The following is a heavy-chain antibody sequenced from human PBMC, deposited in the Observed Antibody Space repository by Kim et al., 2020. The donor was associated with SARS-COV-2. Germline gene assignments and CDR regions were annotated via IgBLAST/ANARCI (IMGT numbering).Heavy chain of an antibody. CDR2: IYYSGST. D-gene: IGHD6-13*01. CDR1: GGSISSYY. Sequence: SETLSLTCTVSGGSISSYYWSWIRQPPGKGLEWIGYIYYSGSTNYNPSLKSRVTISVDTSKNQFSLKLSSVTAADTAVYYCARAGYSSSWYKVWGQGTLVTVSS. CDR3: ARAGYSSSWYKV. J-gene: IGHJ4*02. V-gene: IGHV4-59*08.